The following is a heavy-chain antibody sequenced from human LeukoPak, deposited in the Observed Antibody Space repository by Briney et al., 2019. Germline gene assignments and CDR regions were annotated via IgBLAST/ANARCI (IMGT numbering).Heavy chain of an antibody. V-gene: IGHV1-46*01. Sequence: ASVTVSCKASGYTFTSYYIHWVRQAPGQGLEWMGIINPNGGSTSYAQKFQGRVTVTRDTSTSTVYMELSSLRSEDTAVYYCARDPSGTYIDYWGQGTLVTVSS. D-gene: IGHD1-26*01. J-gene: IGHJ4*02. CDR3: ARDPSGTYIDY. CDR2: INPNGGST. CDR1: GYTFTSYY.